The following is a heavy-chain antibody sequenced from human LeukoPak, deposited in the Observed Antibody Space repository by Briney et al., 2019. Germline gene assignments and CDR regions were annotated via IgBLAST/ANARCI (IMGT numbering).Heavy chain of an antibody. J-gene: IGHJ3*02. CDR2: IYPGDSDT. D-gene: IGHD6-13*01. V-gene: IGHV5-51*01. CDR1: VYSFTSYW. CDR3: SISSSPLGPDAFDI. Sequence: GESLQISCKGSVYSFTSYWIGCVRQMPGKGLEWMGIIYPGDSDTRYSPSFQGQATISADKSISTAYLQWSSLKASDTAMYYCSISSSPLGPDAFDIWGQGTMVTVSS.